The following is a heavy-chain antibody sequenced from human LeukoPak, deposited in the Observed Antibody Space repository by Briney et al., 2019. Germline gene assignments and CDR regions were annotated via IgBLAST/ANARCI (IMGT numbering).Heavy chain of an antibody. D-gene: IGHD3-22*01. V-gene: IGHV4-31*03. CDR2: IYYSGST. CDR1: GGSISSGGYY. J-gene: IGHJ4*02. Sequence: SETLSLTCTVSGGSISSGGYYWSWIRQHPGKGLEWIGYIYYSGSTYYNPSLKSRVTISVDTSKNQFSLKLSSVTAADTAVYYCARAGHLGYYDSSGSFDYWGQGTLVTVSS. CDR3: ARAGHLGYYDSSGSFDY.